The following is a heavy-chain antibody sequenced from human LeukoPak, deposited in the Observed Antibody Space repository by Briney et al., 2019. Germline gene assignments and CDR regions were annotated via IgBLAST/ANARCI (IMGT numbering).Heavy chain of an antibody. J-gene: IGHJ4*02. CDR1: GYSISSGYY. CDR3: ARGRALSTTNFDY. V-gene: IGHV4-38-2*01. Sequence: PSETLSLTCAVSGYSISSGYYLGWIRQPPGKGLEWIGSIYHSGSTYYNPSLKSRVTISVDTSKNQFSLKLSSVTAADTAVYYCARGRALSTTNFDYWGQGTLVTVSS. D-gene: IGHD2-2*01. CDR2: IYHSGST.